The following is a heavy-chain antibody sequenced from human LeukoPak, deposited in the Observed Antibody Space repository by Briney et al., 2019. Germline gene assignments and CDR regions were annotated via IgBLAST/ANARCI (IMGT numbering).Heavy chain of an antibody. CDR2: IVVGSGNT. Sequence: SVKVSCQASGFTFTSSAMQWVRQARGQRLEWIGWIVVGSGNTNYAQKFQERVTITRDMSTHTAYMELSSLRSEDTAVYYCAADLEYYYDSSGWYWGQGTLVTVSS. V-gene: IGHV1-58*02. J-gene: IGHJ4*02. CDR1: GFTFTSSA. D-gene: IGHD3-22*01. CDR3: AADLEYYYDSSGWY.